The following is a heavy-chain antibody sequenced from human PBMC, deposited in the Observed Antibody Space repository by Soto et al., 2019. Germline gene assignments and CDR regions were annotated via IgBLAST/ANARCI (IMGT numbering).Heavy chain of an antibody. CDR3: ARVLRPNLTLAAAGTAWFDP. CDR2: IYYSGST. Sequence: QVQLQESGPGLVKPSQTLSLTCTVSGGSISSGGYYWSWIRQHPGKGLEWIGYIYYSGSTYYNPSLKSRVTISVDTSKNQFSLKLSSVTAADTAVYYCARVLRPNLTLAAAGTAWFDPWGQGTLVTVSS. CDR1: GGSISSGGYY. J-gene: IGHJ5*02. D-gene: IGHD6-13*01. V-gene: IGHV4-31*03.